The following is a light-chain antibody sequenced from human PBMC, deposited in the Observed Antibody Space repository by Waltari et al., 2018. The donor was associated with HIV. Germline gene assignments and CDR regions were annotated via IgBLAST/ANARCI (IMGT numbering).Light chain of an antibody. CDR1: QSITSY. CDR3: QQRSNSVT. J-gene: IGKJ5*01. V-gene: IGKV3-11*01. Sequence: VLTQSPATLSLLPGERANLSCWPSQSITSYLAWYQQKPGQAPRLLIYDSSNRAAGIPARFSGSGSGTDFTLTISSLEPEDFAVYYCQQRSNSVTFGQGTRLEIK. CDR2: DSS.